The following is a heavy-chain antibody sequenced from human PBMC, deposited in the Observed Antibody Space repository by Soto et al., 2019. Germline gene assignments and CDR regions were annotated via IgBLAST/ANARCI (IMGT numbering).Heavy chain of an antibody. V-gene: IGHV4-30-2*01. CDR2: IYHSGST. J-gene: IGHJ5*02. CDR1: GGSISSGGYS. CDR3: ARVAGSGSYYNFNWFDP. D-gene: IGHD3-10*01. Sequence: QLQLQESGSGLVKPSQTLSLTCAVSGGSISSGGYSWSWIRQPPGKGLEWIGYIYHSGSTYYNSSLNSRVTISVDRSKNHVSLKRSSVTAADTAVYYCARVAGSGSYYNFNWFDPWGQGTLVTVSS.